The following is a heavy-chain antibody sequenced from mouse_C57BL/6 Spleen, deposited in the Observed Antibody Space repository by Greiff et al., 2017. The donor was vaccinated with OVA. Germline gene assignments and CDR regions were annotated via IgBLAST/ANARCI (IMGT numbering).Heavy chain of an antibody. CDR3: ARGVIKYYFDY. V-gene: IGHV5-6*02. D-gene: IGHD2-1*01. J-gene: IGHJ2*01. CDR1: GFTFSSYG. CDR2: ISSGGSYT. Sequence: EVKLVESGGDLVKPGGSLKLSCAASGFTFSSYGMSWVRQTPDKRLEWVATISSGGSYTYYPDSVKGRFTISRDNAKNTLYLQMSSLKSEDTAMYYCARGVIKYYFDYWGQGTTLTVSS.